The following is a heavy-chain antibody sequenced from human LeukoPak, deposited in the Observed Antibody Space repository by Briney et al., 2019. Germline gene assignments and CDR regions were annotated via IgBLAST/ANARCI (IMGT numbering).Heavy chain of an antibody. J-gene: IGHJ3*02. D-gene: IGHD4-23*01. V-gene: IGHV3-21*01. CDR3: ASEGYGGNSDAFDI. CDR2: ISSSSSYI. CDR1: GFTFSSYW. Sequence: PGGSLRLSCAASGFTFSSYWMSWVRQAPGKGLEWVSSISSSSSYIYYADSVKGRFTISRDNAKNSLYLQMSSLRAEDTAVYYCASEGYGGNSDAFDIWGQGTMVTVS.